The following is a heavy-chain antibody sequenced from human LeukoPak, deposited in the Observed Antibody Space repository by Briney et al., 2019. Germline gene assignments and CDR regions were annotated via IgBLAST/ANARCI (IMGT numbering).Heavy chain of an antibody. CDR2: INPNSGGT. D-gene: IGHD3-9*01. CDR1: GYTFTGYY. CDR3: ARETFQYYDILTGYYRADKFDY. J-gene: IGHJ4*02. Sequence: ASVKVSCKASGYTFTGYYMHWVRQAPGQGLEWMGWINPNSGGTNYAQKFQGRVTMTRDTSISTAYMELSRLRSDDTAVYYCARETFQYYDILTGYYRADKFDYRGQGTLVTVSS. V-gene: IGHV1-2*02.